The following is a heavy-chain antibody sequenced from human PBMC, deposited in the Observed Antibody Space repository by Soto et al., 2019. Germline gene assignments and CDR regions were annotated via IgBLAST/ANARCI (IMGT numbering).Heavy chain of an antibody. CDR2: ISGSGGST. CDR1: GFTFSSYA. CDR3: AKGRLPYSSQGYFDY. V-gene: IGHV3-23*01. Sequence: GGSLRLSCAASGFTFSSYAMSWVRQAPGKGLEWVSAISGSGGSTYYADSVKGRFTISRDNSKNTLYLQMNSLRAEDTAVYYWAKGRLPYSSQGYFDYWGQGTLVTVSS. D-gene: IGHD6-13*01. J-gene: IGHJ4*02.